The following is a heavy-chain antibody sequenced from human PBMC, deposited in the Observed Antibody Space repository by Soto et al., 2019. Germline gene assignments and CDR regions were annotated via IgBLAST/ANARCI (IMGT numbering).Heavy chain of an antibody. CDR1: GYTFTSYA. D-gene: IGHD2-15*01. J-gene: IGHJ6*02. CDR3: ASEYCSGGSCSLYYGMDV. CDR2: INAGNGNT. Sequence: GASVKVSCKASGYTFTSYAMHWVRQAPGQRLEWMGWINAGNGNTKYSQKFQGRVTITRDTSASTAYMELSSLRSEDTAVYYCASEYCSGGSCSLYYGMDVWGQGTTVTVSS. V-gene: IGHV1-3*01.